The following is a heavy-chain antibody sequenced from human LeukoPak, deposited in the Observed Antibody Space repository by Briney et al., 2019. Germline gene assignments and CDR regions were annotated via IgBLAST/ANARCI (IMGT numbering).Heavy chain of an antibody. V-gene: IGHV1-3*01. CDR2: INAGNGNT. J-gene: IGHJ6*04. CDR3: ARDGTYYDILTGWAHYCYYYGMDV. Sequence: ASVKVSCKASGYTFTSYAMHWVRQAPGQRLEWMGWINAGNGNTKYSQKFQGRVTITRDTSASTAYMELSSLRSEDTAVYYCARDGTYYDILTGWAHYCYYYGMDVWGKGTTVTVSS. D-gene: IGHD3-9*01. CDR1: GYTFTSYA.